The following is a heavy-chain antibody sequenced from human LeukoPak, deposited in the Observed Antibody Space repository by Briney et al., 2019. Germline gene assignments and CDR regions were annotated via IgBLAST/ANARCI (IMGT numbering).Heavy chain of an antibody. D-gene: IGHD3-10*01. CDR2: IYYSGST. Sequence: SETLSLTCTVSGGSISSSSYYWGWIRQPPGKGLEWIGSIYYSGSTYYNPSLKSRVTISVDTSKNQFSLKLSSVTAADTAVYYCAREEFSGYFDYWGQGTLVTVSS. CDR1: GGSISSSSYY. CDR3: AREEFSGYFDY. V-gene: IGHV4-39*07. J-gene: IGHJ4*02.